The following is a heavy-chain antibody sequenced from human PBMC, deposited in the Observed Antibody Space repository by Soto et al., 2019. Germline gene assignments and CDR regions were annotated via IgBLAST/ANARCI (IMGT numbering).Heavy chain of an antibody. V-gene: IGHV3-23*01. CDR1: GFTFSSYA. Sequence: GGSLRLSCAASGFTFSSYAMSWVRQAPGKGLEWVSAISGSGGSTYYADSVKGRFTISRDNSKNTLYLQMNSLRAEDTAVYYCAKDPITMVRGVFNYYYYGMDVWGQGTTGTSP. D-gene: IGHD3-10*01. CDR2: ISGSGGST. J-gene: IGHJ6*02. CDR3: AKDPITMVRGVFNYYYYGMDV.